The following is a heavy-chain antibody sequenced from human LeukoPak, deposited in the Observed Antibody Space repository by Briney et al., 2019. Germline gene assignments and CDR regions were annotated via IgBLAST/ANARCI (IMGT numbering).Heavy chain of an antibody. J-gene: IGHJ3*02. CDR3: ARGLRNTDTFDI. CDR1: GFIFSNYG. V-gene: IGHV3-33*01. CDR2: IWYDGSNK. Sequence: PGGSLRLSCAASGFIFSNYGMYWVRQAPGKGLEWVVVIWYDGSNKYYADSVKGRFTISRDNSKSTVYLQMNSLRAEDTAVYYCARGLRNTDTFDIWGQGTMVTVSS.